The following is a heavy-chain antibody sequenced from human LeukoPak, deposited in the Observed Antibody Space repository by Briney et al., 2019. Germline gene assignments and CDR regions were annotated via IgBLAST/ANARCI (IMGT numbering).Heavy chain of an antibody. CDR3: ATAAGGGYSIFDY. CDR2: ISSSSSYI. V-gene: IGHV3-21*01. D-gene: IGHD3-22*01. J-gene: IGHJ4*02. Sequence: GGSLRLSCAASGFTFSSYSMNWVRQAPGKGLEWVSSISSSSSYIYYADSVKGRFTISRDNAKNSLYLQMNSLRAEDTAVYYCATAAGGGYSIFDYWGQGTLVTVSS. CDR1: GFTFSSYS.